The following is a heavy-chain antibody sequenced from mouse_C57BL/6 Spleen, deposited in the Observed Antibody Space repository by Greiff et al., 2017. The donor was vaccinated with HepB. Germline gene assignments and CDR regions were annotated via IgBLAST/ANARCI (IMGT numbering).Heavy chain of an antibody. CDR1: GYSFTDYN. J-gene: IGHJ1*03. CDR2: INPNYGTT. CDR3: ARSFWDAVPHWYFDV. V-gene: IGHV1-39*01. D-gene: IGHD4-1*01. Sequence: VQLQQSGPELVKPGASVKISCKASGYSFTDYNMNWVKQSNGKSLEWIGVINPNYGTTSYNQKFKGKATLTVDQSASTDYMQLNSLTSDDSAVYYCARSFWDAVPHWYFDVWGTGTTVTVSS.